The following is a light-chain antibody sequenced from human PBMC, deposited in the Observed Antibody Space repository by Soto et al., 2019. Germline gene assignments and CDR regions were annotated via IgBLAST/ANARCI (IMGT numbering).Light chain of an antibody. CDR2: DAS. V-gene: IGKV3-11*01. CDR3: QQRSNWPPRT. J-gene: IGKJ1*01. CDR1: QSVSSY. Sequence: EIVLTQSPATLSLSPGERATLSCRASQSVSSYLAWYQQKPGQAPRLLIYDASNRATGIPARFSGSGSGTDFNLTISSLEPEDFAVYYCQQRSNWPPRTFGQGTKVEIK.